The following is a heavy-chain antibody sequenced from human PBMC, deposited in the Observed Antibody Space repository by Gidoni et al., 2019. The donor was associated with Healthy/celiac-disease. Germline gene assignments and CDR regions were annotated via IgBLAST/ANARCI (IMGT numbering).Heavy chain of an antibody. D-gene: IGHD3-3*01. CDR2: ISGSGGST. Sequence: EVQLLESGGGLVQPGGSLRLSCAASGFPFSRYALRWVRQAPGKGLEWVSAISGSGGSTYYADSVKGRFTISRDNSKNTLYLQMNSLRAEDTAVYYCAKDLEEAYYDFWSGYPFATSLYGMDVWGQGTTVTVSS. CDR1: GFPFSRYA. J-gene: IGHJ6*02. CDR3: AKDLEEAYYDFWSGYPFATSLYGMDV. V-gene: IGHV3-23*01.